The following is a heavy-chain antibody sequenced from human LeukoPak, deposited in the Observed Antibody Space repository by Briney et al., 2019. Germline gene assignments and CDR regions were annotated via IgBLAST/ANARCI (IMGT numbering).Heavy chain of an antibody. D-gene: IGHD6-13*01. J-gene: IGHJ5*02. CDR2: INPNSGGT. Sequence: ASVKVSCKASGYTFTGYYMHRVRQAPGQGLEWMGWINPNSGGTNYAQRFQGRVTMTRDTSISTAYMELSRLRSDDTAVYYCARDSSSWEANWFDPWGQGTLVTVSS. CDR3: ARDSSSWEANWFDP. CDR1: GYTFTGYY. V-gene: IGHV1-2*02.